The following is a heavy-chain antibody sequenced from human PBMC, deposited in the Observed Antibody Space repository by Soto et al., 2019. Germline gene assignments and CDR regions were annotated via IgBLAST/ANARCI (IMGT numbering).Heavy chain of an antibody. J-gene: IGHJ6*03. CDR2: IYYSGST. CDR1: GGSISSSSYY. D-gene: IGHD3-10*01. CDR3: ARLTRITMVRGVIYYYYYMDV. Sequence: SETLSLTCTVSGGSISSSSYYWGWIRQPPGKGLEWIGSIYYSGSTYYNPSLKSRVTISVDTSKNQFSRKLSSVTAADTAVYYCARLTRITMVRGVIYYYYYMDVWGKGTTVTVSS. V-gene: IGHV4-39*01.